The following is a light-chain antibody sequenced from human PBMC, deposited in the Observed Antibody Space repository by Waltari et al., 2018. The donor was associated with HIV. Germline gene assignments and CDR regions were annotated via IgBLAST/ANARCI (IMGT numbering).Light chain of an antibody. CDR1: QRVGDK. CDR2: ATS. CDR3: QHYDNWPPR. Sequence: EIVMTQSPASLSMSLGERATLACRASQRVGDKLAWYYQKPGQAPRPLIYATSTRATGIPARFSGSGSGTEFTLTIGSLQPEDFALYYCQHYDNWPPRFGQGTKVDIK. J-gene: IGKJ3*01. V-gene: IGKV3-15*01.